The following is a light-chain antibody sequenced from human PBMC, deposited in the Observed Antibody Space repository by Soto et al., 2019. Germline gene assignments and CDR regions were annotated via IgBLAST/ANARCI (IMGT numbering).Light chain of an antibody. V-gene: IGLV2-8*01. J-gene: IGLJ2*01. CDR1: YSDIGDYNY. Sequence: QSVLTQPPSASGSPGQSVTISCAGSYSDIGDYNYVSWYQQHPGKVPKLIISEVSKRPSGVPDRFSGSKSGYTASLTGSDLQPADEAVYYCSSYSGTNSNVTFGGGTKLTVL. CDR3: SSYSGTNSNVT. CDR2: EVS.